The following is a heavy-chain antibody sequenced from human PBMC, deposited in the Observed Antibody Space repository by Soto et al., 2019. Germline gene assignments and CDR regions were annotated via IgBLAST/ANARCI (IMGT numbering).Heavy chain of an antibody. CDR2: IHTSGSP. CDR3: ATGGTYFDY. V-gene: IGHV4-4*07. J-gene: IGHJ4*02. CDR1: GGSISSYY. Sequence: SETLSLTCTVSGGSISSYYCSWIRQAAGKGLEWIGRIHTSGSPNYNPSLKSRVPMSADTSKNQFSLKLTSVTAADTAVYYCATGGTYFDYWGQGNPVTVSS.